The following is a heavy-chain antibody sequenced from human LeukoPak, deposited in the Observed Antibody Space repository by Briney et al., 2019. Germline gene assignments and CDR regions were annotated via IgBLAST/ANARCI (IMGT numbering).Heavy chain of an antibody. D-gene: IGHD6-13*01. CDR2: IRYDGSKK. Sequence: GGSLRLSCAASGFTFSSYWMSWVRQAPGKGLEWVAFIRYDGSKKYYADSVKGRFTISRDNSKNTLYLQMNSLRAEDTAVYHCAKDCRPNSYSSSWLDYWGQGTLITVSS. CDR3: AKDCRPNSYSSSWLDY. V-gene: IGHV3-30*02. J-gene: IGHJ4*02. CDR1: GFTFSSYW.